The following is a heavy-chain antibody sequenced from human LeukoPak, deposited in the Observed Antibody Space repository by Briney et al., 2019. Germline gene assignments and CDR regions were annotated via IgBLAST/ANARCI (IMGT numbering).Heavy chain of an antibody. CDR1: GGSLSSCSYY. Sequence: SETLSLTFTVSGGSLSSCSYYWAWIRQPPGKGLEWIGYIYYSGSTKYYPSLKGQITISVDTSKSQFSLKLSSVTAADTAVYYCARRNSGSSYGYFDFWGQGTLVTVSS. CDR2: IYYSGST. V-gene: IGHV4-39*01. CDR3: ARRNSGSSYGYFDF. D-gene: IGHD1-26*01. J-gene: IGHJ4*02.